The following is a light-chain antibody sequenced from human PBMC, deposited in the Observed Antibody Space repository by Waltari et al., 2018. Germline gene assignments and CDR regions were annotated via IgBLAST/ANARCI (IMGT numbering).Light chain of an antibody. CDR3: QTGGHGTWV. J-gene: IGLJ3*02. Sequence: QLVLTQSPSPSASLGASVKLTCTLSSGLSSNVIAWLQQQPEKGPRYLMKVTSDGSHSKGDEIPDRFSGSSSGAERYLTISSLQSEDEADYYCQTGGHGTWVFGGGTKLTVL. CDR1: SGLSSNV. V-gene: IGLV4-69*01. CDR2: VTSDGSH.